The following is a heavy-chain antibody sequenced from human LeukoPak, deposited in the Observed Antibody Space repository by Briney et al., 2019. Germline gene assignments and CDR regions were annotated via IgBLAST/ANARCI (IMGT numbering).Heavy chain of an antibody. CDR2: IYPGDSDT. CDR3: ARASTLSAAAPLHFDY. D-gene: IGHD2-2*01. CDR1: GYSFTSYW. J-gene: IGHJ4*02. V-gene: IGHV5-51*01. Sequence: GESLKISCKGSGYSFTSYWIGWVRQMPGKGLEWMGIIYPGDSDTRYSPSFQGQVTISADKSISTAYLQWSSLKASDTAMYYCARASTLSAAAPLHFDYWGQGTLVTVSS.